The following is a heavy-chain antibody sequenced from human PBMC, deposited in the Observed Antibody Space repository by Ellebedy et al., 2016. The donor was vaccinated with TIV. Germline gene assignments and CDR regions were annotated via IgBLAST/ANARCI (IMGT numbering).Heavy chain of an antibody. D-gene: IGHD3-22*01. CDR3: VRDRYDSDLDY. CDR2: IKEDGSET. Sequence: GESLKISCAASGFTFSGYWMSWVRQAPGKGLEWVANIKEDGSETYYVDSMKGRFTISRGNAKNSLYLQMNSLRAEDTAVYYCVRDRYDSDLDYWGQGTLVTVSS. CDR1: GFTFSGYW. V-gene: IGHV3-7*03. J-gene: IGHJ4*02.